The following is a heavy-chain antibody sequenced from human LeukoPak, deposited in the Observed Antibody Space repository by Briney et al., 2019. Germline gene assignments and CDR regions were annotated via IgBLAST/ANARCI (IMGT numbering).Heavy chain of an antibody. V-gene: IGHV3-33*01. D-gene: IGHD2-2*02. CDR1: GFTFRNYG. CDR3: ARAPYTTGRSFYFDS. CDR2: IWYDGSKN. Sequence: GGSLRLSCAASGFTFRNYGMHWVRQAPGKGLEWVAIIWYDGSKNYYADSVKRRFSISRDNFNNTLYLHMNSLRAEDTALYYCARAPYTTGRSFYFDSWGQGTLVTVSS. J-gene: IGHJ4*02.